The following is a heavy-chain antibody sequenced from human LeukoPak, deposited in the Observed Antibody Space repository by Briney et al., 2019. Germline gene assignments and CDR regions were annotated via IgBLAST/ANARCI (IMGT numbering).Heavy chain of an antibody. J-gene: IGHJ3*02. V-gene: IGHV4-38-2*02. CDR3: ATFDSSEYDAFES. CDR1: DYSISSGYY. CDR2: FYHSGSP. D-gene: IGHD6-19*01. Sequence: KPSETLSLTCTVSDYSISSGYYWGWIRQPPGQGLEWIGSFYHSGSPYYNPSLKSRVTISIDTSKDQFSLRLTSVTAADTAVYYCATFDSSEYDAFESRGQGTMVTVSS.